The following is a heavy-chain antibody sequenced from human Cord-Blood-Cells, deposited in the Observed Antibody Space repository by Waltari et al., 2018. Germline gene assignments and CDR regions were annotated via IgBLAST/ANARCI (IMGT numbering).Heavy chain of an antibody. J-gene: IGHJ6*02. CDR1: GGSFSGYY. V-gene: IGHV4-34*01. D-gene: IGHD3-22*01. Sequence: QVQLQQWGAGLLKPSETLSLTCAVYGGSFSGYYWRWIRRHLGEGLEWIGEINHSGSTNYNPSLKSRVTISLDTSKNQFALKLGSVTAADTAVYYCAGGDYYDSSGYYYYYYYGMDVWGQGTTVTVSS. CDR2: INHSGST. CDR3: AGGDYYDSSGYYYYYYYGMDV.